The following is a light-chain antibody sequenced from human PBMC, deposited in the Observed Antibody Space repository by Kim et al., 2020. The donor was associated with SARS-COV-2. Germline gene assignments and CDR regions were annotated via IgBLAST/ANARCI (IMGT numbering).Light chain of an antibody. CDR2: DVS. CDR3: SSYTSSSTWV. Sequence: QSALTQPASVSGSPGQSITISCTGTRSDVGGYNYVSWYQQHPGKAPKLMIYDVSNRPSGVSNRFSGSKSGNTASLTISGLQAEDEADYYCSSYTSSSTWVFGGGPQLTVL. CDR1: RSDVGGYNY. J-gene: IGLJ3*02. V-gene: IGLV2-14*03.